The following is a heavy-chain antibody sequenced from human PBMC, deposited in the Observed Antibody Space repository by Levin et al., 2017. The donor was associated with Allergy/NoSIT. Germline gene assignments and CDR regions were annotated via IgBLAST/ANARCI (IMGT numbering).Heavy chain of an antibody. D-gene: IGHD6-19*01. CDR1: GFTFSSYG. CDR3: AKNSDAVAGPKFNWFDP. J-gene: IGHJ5*02. Sequence: PGGSLRLSCAASGFTFSSYGMHWVRQAPGKGLEWVAVISYDGSDKYYADSVKGRFTISRDNSKNTLYIQMNSLRAEDTAMYFCAKNSDAVAGPKFNWFDPWGQGTLVTVSS. CDR2: ISYDGSDK. V-gene: IGHV3-30*18.